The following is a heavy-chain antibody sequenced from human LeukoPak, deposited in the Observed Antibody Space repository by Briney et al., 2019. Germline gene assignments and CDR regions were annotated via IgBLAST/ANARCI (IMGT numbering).Heavy chain of an antibody. CDR2: INHSGST. V-gene: IGHV4-34*01. CDR3: ARGLVRGVIYS. Sequence: SSETLSLTCAVYGGSFSGCYWSWIRQPPGKGLEWIGEINHSGSTNYNPSLKSRVTISVDTSKNQFSLKLSSVTAADTAVYYCARGLVRGVIYSWGQGTLVTVSS. CDR1: GGSFSGCY. D-gene: IGHD3-10*01. J-gene: IGHJ5*02.